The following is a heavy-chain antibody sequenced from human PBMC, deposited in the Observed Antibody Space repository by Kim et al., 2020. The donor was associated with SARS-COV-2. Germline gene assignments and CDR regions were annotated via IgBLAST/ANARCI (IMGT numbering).Heavy chain of an antibody. J-gene: IGHJ2*01. Sequence: GGSLRLSCAASGFPFNIFELTWVRQAPGKGLEWISKISGIGTTTYNADSVTGRFIISRDNAKNALYLQMNGLRVEDTAIYYCARALGYGGSAFGYDNRHYYFAPWGPGTLSTVSP. CDR2: ISGIGTTT. CDR3: ARALGYGGSAFGYDNRHYYFAP. D-gene: IGHD4-4*01. V-gene: IGHV3-48*03. CDR1: GFPFNIFE.